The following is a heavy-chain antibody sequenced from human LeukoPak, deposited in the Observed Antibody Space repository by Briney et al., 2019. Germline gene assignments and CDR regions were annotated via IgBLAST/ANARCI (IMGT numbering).Heavy chain of an antibody. D-gene: IGHD3-10*01. Sequence: ASVKVSCKASGYTFTGYYMHWVRQAPGQGLEWMGWINPNSGGTNYAQKFQGRVTMTRDTSISTAYMELSRPRSDDTAVYYCANVRFGEMTFDYWGQGTLVTVSS. CDR3: ANVRFGEMTFDY. J-gene: IGHJ4*02. V-gene: IGHV1-2*02. CDR1: GYTFTGYY. CDR2: INPNSGGT.